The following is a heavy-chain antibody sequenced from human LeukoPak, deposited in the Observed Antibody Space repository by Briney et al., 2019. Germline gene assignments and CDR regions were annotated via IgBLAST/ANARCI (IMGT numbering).Heavy chain of an antibody. CDR1: GNPITSYY. V-gene: IGHV4-59*01. J-gene: IGHJ4*02. D-gene: IGHD3-22*01. Sequence: SETLSLTCTVSGNPITSYYWNWIRQPPGKGLEWIGNIFYSGSTNYNPSLKSRVTISVDMSKNQFSLKLTSVTAADTAVYYCARLRALSYYDSSGDFYYFEYWGQGALVTVSS. CDR2: IFYSGST. CDR3: ARLRALSYYDSSGDFYYFEY.